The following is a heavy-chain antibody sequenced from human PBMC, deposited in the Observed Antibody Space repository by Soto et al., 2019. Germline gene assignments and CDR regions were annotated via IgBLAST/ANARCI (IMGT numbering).Heavy chain of an antibody. Sequence: SLNLSSKFSGCSCTNYGILWVIQMPRKRRDWMVIIYPGDSDTRYSPSFQGQVTISADKSISTAYLQWSSLKASDTAMYYCARARRRAAPMGYYYYMDVWGKGTTVTVSS. V-gene: IGHV5-51*01. CDR1: GCSCTNYG. D-gene: IGHD6-6*01. J-gene: IGHJ6*03. CDR2: IYPGDSDT. CDR3: ARARRRAAPMGYYYYMDV.